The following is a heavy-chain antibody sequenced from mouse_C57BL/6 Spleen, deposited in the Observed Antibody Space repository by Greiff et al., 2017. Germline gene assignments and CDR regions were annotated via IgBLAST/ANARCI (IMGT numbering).Heavy chain of an antibody. Sequence: QVQLQQPGAELVKPGASVKLSCKASGYTFTSYWMHWVKQRPGQGLEWIGMIHPNSGSTNYNEKFKSKATLTVDKSSSTAYMQLSSLTSEGAAVYYCGSLTGTLFGDWGQGTTLTVSS. CDR3: GSLTGTLFGD. CDR1: GYTFTSYW. CDR2: IHPNSGST. J-gene: IGHJ2*01. V-gene: IGHV1-64*01. D-gene: IGHD4-1*01.